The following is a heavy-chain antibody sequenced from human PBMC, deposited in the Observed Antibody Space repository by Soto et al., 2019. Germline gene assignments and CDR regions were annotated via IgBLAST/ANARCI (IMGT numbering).Heavy chain of an antibody. CDR3: ARCPIDHNWFDP. CDR1: GSDITTYY. CDR2: IFDTGST. V-gene: IGHV4-59*01. J-gene: IGHJ5*02. D-gene: IGHD3-9*01. Sequence: SETLSLTCTVSGSDITTYYWSWLRQSPGKGLEWIGHIFDTGSTTYNPSLKSRVTISVDTSNKQFSLRLTSVTAADTAVYYCARCPIDHNWFDPWGQGTLVTVSS.